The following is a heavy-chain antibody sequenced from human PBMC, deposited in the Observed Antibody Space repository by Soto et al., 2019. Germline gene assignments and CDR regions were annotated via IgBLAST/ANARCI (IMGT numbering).Heavy chain of an antibody. Sequence: QVQLVQSGAEVKKPGSSVKVSCKASGGTFRSNSISWVRQAPGQGPEWMGGISPIFGTATYAQEFQDRLTITADKSTSTAYMELTNLRSDDTALYYCVKDWRSYREGFWYFDHWGRGTLVTVSS. CDR3: VKDWRSYREGFWYFDH. J-gene: IGHJ2*01. CDR2: ISPIFGTA. V-gene: IGHV1-69*06. D-gene: IGHD2-15*01. CDR1: GGTFRSNS.